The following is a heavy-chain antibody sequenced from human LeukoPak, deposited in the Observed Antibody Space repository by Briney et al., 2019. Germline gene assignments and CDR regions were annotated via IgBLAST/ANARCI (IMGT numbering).Heavy chain of an antibody. D-gene: IGHD3-9*01. J-gene: IGHJ6*02. Sequence: PGGSLRLSCAASGFTFSSYSMNWVRQAPGKGLEWVSSISSSSSYIYYADSVKGRFTISRDNAKNSLYLQMNSLRAEDTAVYYCARGRPDYDILTGPMGYSVGVWGQGTTVTVSS. CDR2: ISSSSSYI. V-gene: IGHV3-21*01. CDR1: GFTFSSYS. CDR3: ARGRPDYDILTGPMGYSVGV.